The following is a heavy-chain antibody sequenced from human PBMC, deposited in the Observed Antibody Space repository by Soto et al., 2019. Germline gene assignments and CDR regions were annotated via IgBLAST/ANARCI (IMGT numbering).Heavy chain of an antibody. D-gene: IGHD4-17*01. CDR3: ARDPLSHGDHLYLDY. J-gene: IGHJ4*02. V-gene: IGHV3-23*01. CDR2: ISGSGGST. Sequence: PGGSLRLSCAASGFTFSSYAMSWVRQAPGKGLEWVSAISGSGGSTYYADSVKGRFTISRDNSKNTLYLQMNSLRSEDTAVYYCARDPLSHGDHLYLDYWGQGALVTVSS. CDR1: GFTFSSYA.